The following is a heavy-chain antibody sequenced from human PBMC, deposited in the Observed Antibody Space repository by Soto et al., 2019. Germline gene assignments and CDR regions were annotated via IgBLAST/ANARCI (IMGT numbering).Heavy chain of an antibody. V-gene: IGHV3-33*01. Sequence: QVQLVESGGGVVQPGRSLRLSCVASGFTFSSYGMHWVRQAPGKWLEWVALINYDGSNKYYVDSVKGRFTISRDDSKNTLNLQMNSLRAEDTAVYYCVRVGPNWGQNHGMDVWGQGTTVTVS. CDR1: GFTFSSYG. CDR2: INYDGSNK. J-gene: IGHJ6*02. D-gene: IGHD7-27*01. CDR3: VRVGPNWGQNHGMDV.